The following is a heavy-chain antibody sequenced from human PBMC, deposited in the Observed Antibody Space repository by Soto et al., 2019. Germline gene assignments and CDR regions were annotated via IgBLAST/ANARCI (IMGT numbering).Heavy chain of an antibody. D-gene: IGHD2-2*01. CDR2: ISYDGSNK. CDR1: GFTFSSYG. Sequence: QVQLVESGGGVVQPGRSLRLSCAASGFTFSSYGMHWVRQAPGKGLEWVAVISYDGSNKYYADSVKGRFTISRDNSKNTXXLQMNSLRAEDTAVYYCAEDLGCSRTRCSHYGMDVWGQGTTVTVSS. CDR3: AEDLGCSRTRCSHYGMDV. V-gene: IGHV3-30*18. J-gene: IGHJ6*02.